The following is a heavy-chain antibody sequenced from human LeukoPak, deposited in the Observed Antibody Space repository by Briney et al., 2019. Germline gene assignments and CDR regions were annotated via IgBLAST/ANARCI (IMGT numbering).Heavy chain of an antibody. CDR1: GFTFSDYW. V-gene: IGHV3-7*01. J-gene: IGHJ4*02. CDR3: ARKGLPDH. CDR2: IKQDGSII. Sequence: GGSLRLSCAASGFTFSDYWMTRVRQAPGKGLEWVANIKQDGSIIWYVDSVKGRFTISRDNAKNSLSLQMNNLRTDDTAVYYCARKGLPDHWGQGTLVTVSS.